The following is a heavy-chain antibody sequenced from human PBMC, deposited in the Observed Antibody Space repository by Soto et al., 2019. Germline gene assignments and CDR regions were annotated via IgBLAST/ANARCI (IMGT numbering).Heavy chain of an antibody. D-gene: IGHD3-10*01. CDR1: GFTFSDYY. J-gene: IGHJ4*02. CDR3: ASLAIGTIIRGAPDF. CDR2: ISSGGGSI. Sequence: SGGSLRLSCAASGFTFSDYYMTWIRQAPGKGLEWVSYISSGGGSIYYADSVKGRFTISRDNAKNSLYLQMNSLRAEDTAMYYCASLAIGTIIRGAPDFWGQGTLVTVSS. V-gene: IGHV3-11*01.